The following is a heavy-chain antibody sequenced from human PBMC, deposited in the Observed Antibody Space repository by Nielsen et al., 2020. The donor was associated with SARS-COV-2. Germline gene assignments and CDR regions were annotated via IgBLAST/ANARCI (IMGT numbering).Heavy chain of an antibody. Sequence: SLKISCAASGFTFDDYAMHWVRQAPGKGLEWVSGISWNSGSIAYADSVKGRFTISRDNAKNSLYLQMNSLRAEDTALYYCAKEDSGWGRGGVDYWGQGTLVTVSS. CDR3: AKEDSGWGRGGVDY. V-gene: IGHV3-9*01. J-gene: IGHJ4*02. CDR2: ISWNSGSI. D-gene: IGHD6-19*01. CDR1: GFTFDDYA.